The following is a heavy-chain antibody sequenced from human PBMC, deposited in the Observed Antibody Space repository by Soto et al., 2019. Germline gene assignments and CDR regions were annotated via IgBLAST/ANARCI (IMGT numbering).Heavy chain of an antibody. J-gene: IGHJ4*02. D-gene: IGHD3-10*01. CDR3: AKGGITLVRGSFDY. Sequence: SLRLSCAVSGFSLSNYAMSWVRQAPGKGLEWVSAISGSGSNTYYTDSVKGRFTVSRDKSKTTLFLQMNNLRPEDTAVYYCAKGGITLVRGSFDYWGQGALVTVSS. V-gene: IGHV3-23*01. CDR2: ISGSGSNT. CDR1: GFSLSNYA.